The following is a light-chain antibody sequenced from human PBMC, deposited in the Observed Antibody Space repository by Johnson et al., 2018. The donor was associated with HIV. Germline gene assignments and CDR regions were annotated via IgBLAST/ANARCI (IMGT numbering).Light chain of an antibody. V-gene: IGLV1-51*02. CDR2: ENN. Sequence: QSVLTQPPSVSAAPGQKVTISCSGGSSNIGNNYVSLYQQLPRAAPKLLIYENNKRPSGIPDRFSASKSGTSATLGITGLQPGDEADYYCGTCDSSLSAGVFGTGTKVTVL. CDR3: GTCDSSLSAGV. J-gene: IGLJ1*01. CDR1: SSNIGNNY.